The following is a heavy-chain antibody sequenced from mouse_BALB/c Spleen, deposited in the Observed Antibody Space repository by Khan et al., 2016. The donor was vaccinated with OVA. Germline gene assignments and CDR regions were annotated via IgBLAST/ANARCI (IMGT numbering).Heavy chain of an antibody. V-gene: IGHV1-77*01. D-gene: IGHD1-2*01. CDR2: ISPGSGDT. CDR1: GYTFTDYY. Sequence: QVQPKQSGAELARPGASVKLSCKASGYTFTDYYINWVKLRTGQGLEWIGEISPGSGDTYYNERFKGQATLTADKSSSTAYMQLSSLTSEASAVYFCARRNYFGYTFAYWGQGTLVTVSA. CDR3: ARRNYFGYTFAY. J-gene: IGHJ3*01.